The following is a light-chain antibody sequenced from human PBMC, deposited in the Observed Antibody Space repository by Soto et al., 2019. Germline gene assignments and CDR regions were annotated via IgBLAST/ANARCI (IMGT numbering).Light chain of an antibody. CDR1: QSVTSNY. Sequence: EIVLTQSTGTLSLSPGERATLSCRASQSVTSNYLAWYQQKPGQAPRLLIDGASSRATGIPDRFSGSGSGTDFTLTVNRLEPEDFAVYYCQQYGSSPLTFGGGTKVEIK. J-gene: IGKJ4*01. CDR2: GAS. V-gene: IGKV3-20*01. CDR3: QQYGSSPLT.